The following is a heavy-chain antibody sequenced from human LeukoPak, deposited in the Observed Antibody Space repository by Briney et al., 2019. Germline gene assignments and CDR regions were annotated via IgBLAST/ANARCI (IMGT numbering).Heavy chain of an antibody. Sequence: GGSLRLSCAASGFTFSSYSMNWVRQAPGKGLGWVSSISSSSRYIYYADSMKGRFTISRDNAKNSLYLQMNSLRAEDTAVYYCARSGHIVASFDYWGQGTLVTVSS. CDR1: GFTFSSYS. D-gene: IGHD5-12*01. CDR2: ISSSSRYI. V-gene: IGHV3-21*01. J-gene: IGHJ4*02. CDR3: ARSGHIVASFDY.